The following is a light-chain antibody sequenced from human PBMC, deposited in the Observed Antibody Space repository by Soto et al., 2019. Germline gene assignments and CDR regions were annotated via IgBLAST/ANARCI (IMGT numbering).Light chain of an antibody. Sequence: EIVMTQSPATLSVSPGERTTLSCRASQSVSSNLAWYQQKPGQAPRLLIYGASTRATGISPRFSGSGSGTEFTLTISSLQSEDFAVYFCQQYNNWPRTFGQGTKVEVK. CDR2: GAS. J-gene: IGKJ1*01. CDR1: QSVSSN. CDR3: QQYNNWPRT. V-gene: IGKV3-15*01.